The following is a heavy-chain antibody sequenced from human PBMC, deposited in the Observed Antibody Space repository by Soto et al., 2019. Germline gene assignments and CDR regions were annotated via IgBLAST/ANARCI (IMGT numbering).Heavy chain of an antibody. V-gene: IGHV3-23*01. D-gene: IGHD3-3*01. CDR1: GFTFSSYA. Sequence: GGSLRLSCAASGFTFSSYAMTWVRQTPGKGLEWVSAVSGSGGKTYYADSVKGRFTISRDNSKNTLYLQMNSLRAEDTAIYYCAKDRGYDFWSGYFDGIDPWGQGTLVTVSS. CDR3: AKDRGYDFWSGYFDGIDP. J-gene: IGHJ5*02. CDR2: VSGSGGKT.